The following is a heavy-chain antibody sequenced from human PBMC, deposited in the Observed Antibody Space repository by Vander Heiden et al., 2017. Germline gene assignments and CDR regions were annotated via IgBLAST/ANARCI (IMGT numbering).Heavy chain of an antibody. J-gene: IGHJ4*02. CDR3: ASPGDTLGYEYVWGNYRYNY. CDR1: GFIVTRNF. D-gene: IGHD3-16*02. Sequence: EVQVVESGGGLIQPWGALRLSCEASGFIVTRNFMSWVLQAPGKGLEWVSVIYSDGCTYFAGSVKGRFTISRDDSKNTVYLQMNSLRAEDTAVYYCASPGDTLGYEYVWGNYRYNYWGQGTLVTVSS. CDR2: IYSDGCT. V-gene: IGHV3-53*01.